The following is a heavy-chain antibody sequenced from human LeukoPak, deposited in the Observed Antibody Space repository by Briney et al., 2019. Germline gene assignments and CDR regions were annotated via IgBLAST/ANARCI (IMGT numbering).Heavy chain of an antibody. V-gene: IGHV4-34*01. Sequence: SETLSLTCAVYGGSFSGYYWSWIRQPPGKGVEWIGEINHSGSTNYNPSLKSRVTISVDTSKNQFSLKLSSVTAADTAVYYCARAYSYCSSTSCYWGRSWFDRWGQGTLVTVSS. D-gene: IGHD2-2*01. CDR2: INHSGST. CDR1: GGSFSGYY. J-gene: IGHJ5*02. CDR3: ARAYSYCSSTSCYWGRSWFDR.